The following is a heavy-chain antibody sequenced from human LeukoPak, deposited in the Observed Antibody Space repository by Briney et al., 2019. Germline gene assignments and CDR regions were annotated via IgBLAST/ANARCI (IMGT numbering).Heavy chain of an antibody. CDR1: GFTFSIYA. CDR3: AKVGASIDV. V-gene: IGHV3-23*01. Sequence: GGSLRLSCAASGFTFSIYAMNWVRQAPGKGLEWVSSISGSGGSTYYADSVKGRFIISRDNSKNTLYLQMNSLRAEDTAVYYCAKVGASIDVWGKGTTVTASS. D-gene: IGHD1-26*01. CDR2: ISGSGGST. J-gene: IGHJ6*03.